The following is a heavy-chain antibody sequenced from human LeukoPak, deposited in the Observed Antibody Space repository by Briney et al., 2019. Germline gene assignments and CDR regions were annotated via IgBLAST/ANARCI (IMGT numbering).Heavy chain of an antibody. D-gene: IGHD1-26*01. Sequence: SQTLSLTCTVSGDSITSSFYYWSWIRQHPGKGLEWIAYIYHSGSTYYNPSLKSRLTISVDTSKNQFSLKLTSVTATDTAVYYCAREVGATTGSHFQHWGQGTLVTVSS. V-gene: IGHV4-31*03. CDR3: AREVGATTGSHFQH. CDR2: IYHSGST. J-gene: IGHJ1*01. CDR1: GDSITSSFYY.